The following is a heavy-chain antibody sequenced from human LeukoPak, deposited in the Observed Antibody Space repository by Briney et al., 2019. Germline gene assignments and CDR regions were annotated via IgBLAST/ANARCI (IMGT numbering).Heavy chain of an antibody. CDR1: RGTFSNYA. Sequence: ASVKVSCKASRGTFSNYAISWVRQAPGQGLEWMGWISAYNGNTNYAQKLQGRVTMTTDTSTSTAYMELRSLRSDDTAVYYCARVILGYCSGGSCYGTVVDYWGQGTLVTVSS. CDR3: ARVILGYCSGGSCYGTVVDY. V-gene: IGHV1-18*01. CDR2: ISAYNGNT. D-gene: IGHD2-15*01. J-gene: IGHJ4*02.